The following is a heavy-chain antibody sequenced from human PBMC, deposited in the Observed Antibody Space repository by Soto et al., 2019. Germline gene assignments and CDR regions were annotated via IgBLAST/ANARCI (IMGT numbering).Heavy chain of an antibody. CDR1: GFTFGDYA. D-gene: IGHD3-10*01. J-gene: IGHJ3*02. CDR2: IRSKAYGGTT. V-gene: IGHV3-49*03. Sequence: GGSLRLSCTASGFTFGDYAMSWFRQAPGKGLEWVGFIRSKAYGGTTEYAASVKGRFTISRDDSKSIAYLQMNSLKTEDTAVYYCTRAILLWFGELLFDAFDIWGQGTMVTVSS. CDR3: TRAILLWFGELLFDAFDI.